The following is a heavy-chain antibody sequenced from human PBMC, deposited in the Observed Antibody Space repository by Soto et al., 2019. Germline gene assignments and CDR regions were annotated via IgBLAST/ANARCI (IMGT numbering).Heavy chain of an antibody. CDR2: IYYSGST. D-gene: IGHD2-21*02. CDR1: GGSVSSGSYY. J-gene: IGHJ4*02. V-gene: IGHV4-61*01. Sequence: SEPLTLTCTVSGGSVSSGSYYWSWIRQPPGKGLEWIGYIYYSGSTNYNPSLNSRVTISADTSKNQISMKLISVTDTHTTVYFCASDFHHSYCGGDGRNFDYWGQGTLVTVSS. CDR3: ASDFHHSYCGGDGRNFDY.